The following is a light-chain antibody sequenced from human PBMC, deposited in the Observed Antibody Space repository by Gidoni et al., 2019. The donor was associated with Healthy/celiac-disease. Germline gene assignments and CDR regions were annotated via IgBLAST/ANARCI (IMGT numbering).Light chain of an antibody. CDR3: QQRGT. CDR1: QSVSSN. CDR2: CAS. V-gene: IGKV3-15*01. Sequence: EIVMTQSPATLSVSPGERATLSCRASQSVSSNLAWYQQKPGQAPRLLIYCASTRATGIPSRFSGSGSGTEFTLTISSLQSEDFAVYYCQQRGTFGQGTKVEIK. J-gene: IGKJ1*01.